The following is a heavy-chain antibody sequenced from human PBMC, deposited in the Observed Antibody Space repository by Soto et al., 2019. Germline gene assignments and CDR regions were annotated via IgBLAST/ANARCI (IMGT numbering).Heavy chain of an antibody. V-gene: IGHV2-5*02. CDR1: GFSLSTSGVG. D-gene: IGHD5-12*01. CDR3: APSAWMGTKAYFDY. CDR2: IYWDDDR. J-gene: IGHJ4*02. Sequence: QITLKESTPTLVKPTQTLTLTCTFSGFSLSTSGVGVGWIRQPPGKALEWLALIYWDDDRRYSPSLKSRLTATKDTSKHQVVLTMTNLDPVDTATYYCAPSAWMGTKAYFDYWGQGTLVTGSS.